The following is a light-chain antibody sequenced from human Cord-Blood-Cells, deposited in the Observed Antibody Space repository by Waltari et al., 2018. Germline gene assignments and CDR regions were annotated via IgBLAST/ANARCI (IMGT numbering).Light chain of an antibody. J-gene: IGKJ4*01. V-gene: IGKV4-1*01. CDR2: WAS. CDR1: QSVLYSSNNKNY. Sequence: DIVMTQSPDSLDVSLGERATINCKVRQSVLYSSNNKNYLAWYQQKPGQPPKLLIYWASTRESGVPYRFSGSGSGTDFTLTISSLQAEDVAVYYCQQYYSTPLTFGGGTKVEIK. CDR3: QQYYSTPLT.